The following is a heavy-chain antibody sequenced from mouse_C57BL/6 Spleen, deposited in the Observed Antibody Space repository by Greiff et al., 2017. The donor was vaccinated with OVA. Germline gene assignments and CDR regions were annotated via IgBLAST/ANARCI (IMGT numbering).Heavy chain of an antibody. CDR2: ISSGSSTI. CDR1: GFTFSDYG. D-gene: IGHD1-1*01. Sequence: EVKLVESGGGLVKPGGSLKLSCAASGFTFSDYGMHWVRQAPEKGLEWVAYISSGSSTIYYADTVKGRFTISRDNAKNTLFLQMTSLRSEDTAMYYCEREGFTTVVYFDYWGQGTTLTVSS. J-gene: IGHJ2*01. CDR3: EREGFTTVVYFDY. V-gene: IGHV5-17*01.